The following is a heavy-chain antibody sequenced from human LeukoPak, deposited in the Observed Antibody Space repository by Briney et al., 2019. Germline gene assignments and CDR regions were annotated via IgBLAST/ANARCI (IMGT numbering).Heavy chain of an antibody. D-gene: IGHD3-3*01. CDR1: GYTFTDYF. CDR2: INPNSGGT. Sequence: ASVKLSCKASGYTFTDYFIHWVRQAPGQGLEWMGWINPNSGGTNYAQKFQGRVTMTRDTSISTAYMELSRLRSDDTAVYYCARGKSGYTPPSGYWGQGTLVTVSS. CDR3: ARGKSGYTPPSGY. J-gene: IGHJ4*02. V-gene: IGHV1-2*02.